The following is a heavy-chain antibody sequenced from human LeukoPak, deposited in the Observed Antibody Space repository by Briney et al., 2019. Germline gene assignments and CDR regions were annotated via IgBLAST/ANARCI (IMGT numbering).Heavy chain of an antibody. J-gene: IGHJ5*02. D-gene: IGHD2-15*01. V-gene: IGHV1-24*01. CDR2: FDPEDGET. CDR3: ATSLVDCSGGSCYGNWFDP. Sequence: ASVKVSCKVSGYTLTELSMHWVRQAPGKGLEWMGGFDPEDGETIYAQKFKGRVTMTEDTSTDTAYMELSSLRSEDTAVYYCATSLVDCSGGSCYGNWFDPWGQGTLVTVSS. CDR1: GYTLTELS.